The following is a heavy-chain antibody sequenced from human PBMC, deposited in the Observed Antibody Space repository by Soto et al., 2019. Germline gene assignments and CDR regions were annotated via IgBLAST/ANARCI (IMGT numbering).Heavy chain of an antibody. J-gene: IGHJ5*02. D-gene: IGHD1-1*01. CDR1: GASISDFY. Sequence: LSLTCAVSGASISDFYWSWIRKSAGKGLEWIGRIYATGTTDYNPSLKSRVMMSVDTSKKQFSLKLRSVTAADTAVYYCVRDGTKTLRDWFDPWGQGISVTVSS. V-gene: IGHV4-4*07. CDR3: VRDGTKTLRDWFDP. CDR2: IYATGTT.